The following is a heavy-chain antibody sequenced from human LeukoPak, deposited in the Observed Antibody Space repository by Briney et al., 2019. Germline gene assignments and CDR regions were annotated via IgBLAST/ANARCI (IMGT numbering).Heavy chain of an antibody. V-gene: IGHV1-69*13. CDR2: IIPIFGTA. Sequence: ASVKVSCKASGGTFSSHAISWVRQAPGQGLEWMGGIIPIFGTANYAQKFQGRVTITADESTSTAYMELSSLRSEDTAVYYCARSVDYGGWYYFDYWGQGTLVTVSS. D-gene: IGHD4-17*01. CDR3: ARSVDYGGWYYFDY. J-gene: IGHJ4*02. CDR1: GGTFSSHA.